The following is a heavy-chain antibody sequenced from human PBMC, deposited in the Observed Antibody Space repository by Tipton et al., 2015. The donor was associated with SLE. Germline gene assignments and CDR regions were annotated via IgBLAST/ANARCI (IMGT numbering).Heavy chain of an antibody. Sequence: QLVQSGAEVKKPGASVKVSCKASGYTFTSYGISWVRQAPGQGLEWMGWISAYNGNTNYAQKLQGRVTMTTDTSTSTAYMERRSLGSADTAVYYCASLKGGSGWEGGDYWGQGTLVTVSS. V-gene: IGHV1-18*01. J-gene: IGHJ4*02. CDR1: GYTFTSYG. CDR2: ISAYNGNT. D-gene: IGHD6-19*01. CDR3: ASLKGGSGWEGGDY.